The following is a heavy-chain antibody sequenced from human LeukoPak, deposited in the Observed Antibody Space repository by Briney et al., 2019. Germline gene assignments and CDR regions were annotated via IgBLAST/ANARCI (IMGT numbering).Heavy chain of an antibody. CDR2: INPSGGAT. CDR1: GYTFTSYY. CDR3: ATGFDGDYAFDY. J-gene: IGHJ4*02. Sequence: ASVKVSCKASGYTFTSYYMHWVRQAPGQGLEWMGIINPSGGATKYAQKFQGRVTMTEDTSTDTAYMELSSLRSEDTAVYYCATGFDGDYAFDYWGQGTLVTVSS. V-gene: IGHV1-46*01. D-gene: IGHD4-17*01.